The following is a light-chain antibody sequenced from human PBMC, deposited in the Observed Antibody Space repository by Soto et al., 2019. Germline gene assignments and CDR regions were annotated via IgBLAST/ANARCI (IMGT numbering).Light chain of an antibody. Sequence: DIQMTQSPSSLSASVGDRVTITCRPSQGISNNLAWFQQKPGKAPQFLIYVASSLQSGVPSKFSGSGSGTDFTLTISSLQPEDSATYYCQQYNSYPWTFGQGTKVDIK. CDR3: QQYNSYPWT. CDR1: QGISNN. J-gene: IGKJ1*01. CDR2: VAS. V-gene: IGKV1-16*02.